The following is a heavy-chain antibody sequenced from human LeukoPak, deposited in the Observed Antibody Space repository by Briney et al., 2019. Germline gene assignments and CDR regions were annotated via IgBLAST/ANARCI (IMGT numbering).Heavy chain of an antibody. V-gene: IGHV1-2*02. Sequence: ASVKVSCKASGYTFTVDYIQWVRQAPGQGLEWIGWMNPYTGETNFAQKFQGRVTLTRDTSISTAYLELISLRSDDTAVYYCARDLDENSSSSYWGQGTLVTVSS. CDR1: GYTFTVDY. CDR3: ARDLDENSSSSY. CDR2: MNPYTGET. D-gene: IGHD6-6*01. J-gene: IGHJ4*02.